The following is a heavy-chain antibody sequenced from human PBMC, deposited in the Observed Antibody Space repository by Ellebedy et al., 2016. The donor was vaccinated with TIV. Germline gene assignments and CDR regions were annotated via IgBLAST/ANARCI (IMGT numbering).Heavy chain of an antibody. CDR2: FGTAGDT. D-gene: IGHD1-7*01. V-gene: IGHV3-13*01. CDR3: ARARPRIIGTTWYGMDV. CDR1: GFTFSNYY. Sequence: GGSLRLSCSASGFTFSNYYMHWVRQTTGKRLEWVAAFGTAGDTYYSGSVKGRFPNSRDNATNTLYLQMNTLRAEDTAVYYCARARPRIIGTTWYGMDVWGQGTTVTVSS. J-gene: IGHJ6*02.